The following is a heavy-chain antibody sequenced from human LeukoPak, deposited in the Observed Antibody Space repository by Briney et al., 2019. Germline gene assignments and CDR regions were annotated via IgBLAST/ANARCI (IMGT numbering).Heavy chain of an antibody. D-gene: IGHD2-2*02. CDR3: ARSDCSSTSCYITFGFDP. Sequence: GASVKVSCKASGGNFSRNAINWVRQAPGQGLEWMGWINPNSGGTNYAQKFQGRVTMTRDTSISTAYRELSRLRSDDTAVYYCARSDCSSTSCYITFGFDPWGQGTLVTASS. J-gene: IGHJ5*02. CDR2: INPNSGGT. CDR1: GGNFSRNA. V-gene: IGHV1-2*02.